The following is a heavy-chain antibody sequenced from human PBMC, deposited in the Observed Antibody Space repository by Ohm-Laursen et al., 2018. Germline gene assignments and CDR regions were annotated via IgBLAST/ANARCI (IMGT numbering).Heavy chain of an antibody. V-gene: IGHV1-2*02. D-gene: IGHD2-2*01. Sequence: SVKVSCKTSGYTFTAYYIHWVRQAPGQGLEWMGWVNPSGGGTNYAPSYQGRVSMTSDTSITTAYMDLNSLRFDDAAVYFCARDLAPYAGAFSAIQHYPYGLDVWGQGTTVTVSS. CDR1: GYTFTAYY. CDR3: ARDLAPYAGAFSAIQHYPYGLDV. CDR2: VNPSGGGT. J-gene: IGHJ6*02.